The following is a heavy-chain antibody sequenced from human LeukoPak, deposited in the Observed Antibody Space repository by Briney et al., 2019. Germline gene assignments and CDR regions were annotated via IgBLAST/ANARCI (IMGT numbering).Heavy chain of an antibody. J-gene: IGHJ4*02. CDR2: IRSKAYGGTI. CDR3: TLFDY. CDR1: GFTFGDYA. Sequence: GGSLRLSCTASGFTFGDYAMSWVRQAPGKGLEWVGFIRSKAYGGTIEYAASVKGRFTISRDDSKSIAYLQMNSLKTEDTAVYYCTLFDYWGQGTLVTVSS. V-gene: IGHV3-49*04.